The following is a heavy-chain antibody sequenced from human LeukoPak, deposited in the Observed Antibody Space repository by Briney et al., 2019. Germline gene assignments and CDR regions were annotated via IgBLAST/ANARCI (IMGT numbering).Heavy chain of an antibody. D-gene: IGHD3-3*01. J-gene: IGHJ5*02. CDR1: GGSISSSSYY. V-gene: IGHV4-39*01. CDR2: INHSGST. Sequence: SETLSLTCTVSGGSISSSSYYWGWIRQPPGKGLEWIGEINHSGSTNYNPSLKSRVTISVDTSKNQFSLKLSSVTAADTAVYYCARHTIFGVVIIPVYANWFDPWGQGTLVTVSS. CDR3: ARHTIFGVVIIPVYANWFDP.